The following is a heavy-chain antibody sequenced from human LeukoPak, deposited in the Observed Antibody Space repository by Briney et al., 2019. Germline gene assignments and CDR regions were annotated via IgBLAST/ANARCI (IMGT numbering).Heavy chain of an antibody. J-gene: IGHJ6*02. D-gene: IGHD3-3*01. V-gene: IGHV4-34*01. CDR3: ARGLPVRFLEWLFSPPNYYGMDV. CDR2: INHSGSA. Sequence: SETLSLTCAVYGGSFSGYYWSWIRQPPGKGLEWIGEINHSGSANYNPSLKSRVTISVDTSKNQFSLKLSSVTAADTAVYYCARGLPVRFLEWLFSPPNYYGMDVWGQGTTVTVSS. CDR1: GGSFSGYY.